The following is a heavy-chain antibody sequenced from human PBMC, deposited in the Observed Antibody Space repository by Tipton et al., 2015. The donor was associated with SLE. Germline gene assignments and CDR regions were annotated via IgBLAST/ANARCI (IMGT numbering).Heavy chain of an antibody. CDR2: ISSSSSTI. D-gene: IGHD3-10*01. CDR1: GFTFSSYS. J-gene: IGHJ4*02. V-gene: IGHV3-48*01. Sequence: SLRLSCAASGFTFSSYSMNWVRQAPGKGLEWVSYISSSSSTIYYADSVKGRFTISRDNAKNSLYLQMNSLRAEDTAVYYCAKDLMVQGGLFDYWGQGTLVTVSS. CDR3: AKDLMVQGGLFDY.